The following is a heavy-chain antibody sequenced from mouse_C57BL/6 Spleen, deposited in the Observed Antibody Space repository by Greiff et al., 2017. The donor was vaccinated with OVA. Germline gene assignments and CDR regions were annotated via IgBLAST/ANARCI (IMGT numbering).Heavy chain of an antibody. Sequence: VQLKESGAELVKPGASVKLSCTASGFNIKDYDMHWVKQRTEQGLEWIGRIDPEDGEIKYAPKFQGQATITADTSTNTAYLQLSSLTSEDTAVYYCASSVTTAPMDYWGQGTSVTVSS. CDR2: IDPEDGEI. V-gene: IGHV14-2*01. CDR3: ASSVTTAPMDY. J-gene: IGHJ4*01. CDR1: GFNIKDYD. D-gene: IGHD1-2*01.